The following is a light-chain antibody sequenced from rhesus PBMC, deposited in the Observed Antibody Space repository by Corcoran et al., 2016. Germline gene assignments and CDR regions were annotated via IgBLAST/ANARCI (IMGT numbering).Light chain of an antibody. Sequence: EIVMTQSPATLSLSPGERATLSCRASQSVSSNLAWYQQKPGQAPRLLIYDTSNRATGVPDRFSGSGSGTGFNLTSSSMEPEDFGVYYCQQERNWPLTFGGGTKVEIK. J-gene: IGKJ4*01. V-gene: IGKV3-35*01. CDR3: QQERNWPLT. CDR1: QSVSSN. CDR2: DTS.